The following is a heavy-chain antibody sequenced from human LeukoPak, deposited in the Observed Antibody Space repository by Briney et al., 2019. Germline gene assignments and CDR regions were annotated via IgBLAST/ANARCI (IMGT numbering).Heavy chain of an antibody. D-gene: IGHD6-13*01. CDR2: INHTGST. J-gene: IGHJ4*02. CDR1: GGSFSRYY. Sequence: SETLSLTCAVYGGSFSRYYWSWIRQPPGKGLEWIGEINHTGSTNYNPSLKTRVTISVDTSKHQFSLKLSSVTAADTAVYYCARGYFLRSAGAYSNNWYNDRYYFDYWGQGTLVTVPS. CDR3: ARGYFLRSAGAYSNNWYNDRYYFDY. V-gene: IGHV4-34*01.